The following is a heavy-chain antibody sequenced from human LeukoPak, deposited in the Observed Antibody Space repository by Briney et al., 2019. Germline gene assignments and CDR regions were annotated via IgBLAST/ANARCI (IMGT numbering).Heavy chain of an antibody. V-gene: IGHV4-38-2*02. J-gene: IGHJ3*01. CDR1: GYSISSGYY. Sequence: PSETLSLTCIVSGYSISSGYYWGWIRQPPGKGLEWIGNIHHSGSTYYNPSLKSRVTISVDTSKNQFSLKLTSVTAADTAVYYCARHSAHSSTNDAFDLWGQGTLVTVSS. CDR2: IHHSGST. CDR3: ARHSAHSSTNDAFDL. D-gene: IGHD6-13*01.